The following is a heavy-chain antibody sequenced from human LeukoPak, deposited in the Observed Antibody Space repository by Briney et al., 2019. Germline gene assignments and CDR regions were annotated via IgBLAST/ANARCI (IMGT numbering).Heavy chain of an antibody. D-gene: IGHD2-2*01. Sequence: PSETLSLTCTVSGASIKQYSWSWIRQPPGKGLEWIGHISYNGFTDYNPSLKSRVTISVDTSKSQFSLKLTSVTAADTAVYYCARYYCTTRCYHFDYWGQGAPVTVSS. V-gene: IGHV4-59*08. J-gene: IGHJ4*02. CDR1: GASIKQYS. CDR2: ISYNGFT. CDR3: ARYYCTTRCYHFDY.